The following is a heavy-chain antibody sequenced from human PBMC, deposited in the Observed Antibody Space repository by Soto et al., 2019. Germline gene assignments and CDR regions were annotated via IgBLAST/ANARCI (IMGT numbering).Heavy chain of an antibody. CDR2: IYWNDDK. Sequence: SGPTLVNPTQTLTLTCTFSGFSPSTSGVGVGWIRQPPGKALEWLALIYWNDDKRYSPSLKSRLTITKDTSKNQVVLTMTNMDPVDTATYYCAHTRRREGITIHPGVWFDPWGQGTLVTVSS. CDR3: AHTRRREGITIHPGVWFDP. V-gene: IGHV2-5*01. J-gene: IGHJ5*02. D-gene: IGHD3-10*01. CDR1: GFSPSTSGVG.